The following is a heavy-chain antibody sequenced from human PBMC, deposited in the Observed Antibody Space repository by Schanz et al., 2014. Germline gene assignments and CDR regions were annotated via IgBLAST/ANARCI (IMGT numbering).Heavy chain of an antibody. V-gene: IGHV1-46*03. Sequence: QVQLVQSGAEVKKPGASVKVSCKASGYTFTSYYIHWFRQAPGQGLEWMGRIIPILDKTNYAQKFQGRVTMTRDTSASTVYMELSSLRSEDTAVYYCARDGEAAAGCDYWGQGTLVTVSS. J-gene: IGHJ4*02. CDR1: GYTFTSYY. CDR3: ARDGEAAAGCDY. D-gene: IGHD6-13*01. CDR2: IIPILDKT.